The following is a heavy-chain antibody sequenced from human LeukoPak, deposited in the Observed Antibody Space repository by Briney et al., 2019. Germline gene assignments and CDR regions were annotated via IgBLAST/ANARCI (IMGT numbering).Heavy chain of an antibody. CDR3: TTHYDVLTGYYRADWFDP. V-gene: IGHV3-15*01. CDR1: KFTFRDAW. J-gene: IGHJ5*02. CDR2: VKSKVDGETT. D-gene: IGHD3/OR15-3a*01. Sequence: PGGSLRLSCVGSKFTFRDAWMSWVRQAPGKGLEWVGRVKSKVDGETTDYASSVKGRFTVSRDDSKSMVFLQMNSLQTEDTAVYFCTTHYDVLTGYYRADWFDPWGQGTLVTVSS.